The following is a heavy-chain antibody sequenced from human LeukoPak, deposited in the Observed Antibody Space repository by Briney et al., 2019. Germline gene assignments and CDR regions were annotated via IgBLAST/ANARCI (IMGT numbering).Heavy chain of an antibody. D-gene: IGHD1-26*01. J-gene: IGHJ5*02. CDR3: ARDNSVGDTAWWFDP. Sequence: ASVTVTCTASGYTFTSYYMHWVRQAPGRGVEWMGLINPSGSSTSYAQKFQGRLSLTRDMSTSTDYMELSSLRSEDTAVYYCARDNSVGDTAWWFDPWGQGTLVTVSS. V-gene: IGHV1-46*01. CDR1: GYTFTSYY. CDR2: INPSGSST.